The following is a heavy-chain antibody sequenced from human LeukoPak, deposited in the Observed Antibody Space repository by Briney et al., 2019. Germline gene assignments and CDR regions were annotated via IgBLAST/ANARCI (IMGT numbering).Heavy chain of an antibody. CDR2: ISGSGGST. J-gene: IGHJ4*02. CDR3: AKGDTYYDLLTCFDF. Sequence: GGSLRLSCAASGFTFSSYAMSWVRQAPGKGLEWVSAISGSGGSTYYADSVKGRFTISRDNSKNTLYLQMNSLRDEDTAVYYCAKGDTYYDLLTCFDFWGPGTLVTVSS. V-gene: IGHV3-23*01. D-gene: IGHD3-9*01. CDR1: GFTFSSYA.